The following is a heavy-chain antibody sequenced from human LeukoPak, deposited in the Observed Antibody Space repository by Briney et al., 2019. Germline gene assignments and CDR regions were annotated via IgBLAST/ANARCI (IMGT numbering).Heavy chain of an antibody. CDR2: ISGSGGST. CDR3: AKDSEGLVPYNWFDP. D-gene: IGHD6-19*01. J-gene: IGHJ5*02. V-gene: IGHV3-23*01. CDR1: GFTFSSYA. Sequence: PGGSLRLSCAASGFTFSSYAMGWVRQAPGKGLEWVSAISGSGGSTYYADSVKGRFTISRDNSKNTLYLQMNSLRAEDTAVYYCAKDSEGLVPYNWFDPWGQGTLVTVSS.